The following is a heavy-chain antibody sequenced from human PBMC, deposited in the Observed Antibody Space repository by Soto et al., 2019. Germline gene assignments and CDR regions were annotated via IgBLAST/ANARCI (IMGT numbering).Heavy chain of an antibody. J-gene: IGHJ5*02. V-gene: IGHV1-18*01. CDR2: ISAYNGNT. D-gene: IGHD1-7*01. CDR1: GYTFTSYG. Sequence: QVQLVQSGAEVKKPGASVKVSCKASGYTFTSYGISWVRQAPGQGLEWMGWISAYNGNTNYAQKLQGRVTMTKDTSTITAYMERRSLGSDDSAVYFCARDEGYKWNYGGSWFDLWGQGTLVTVAS. CDR3: ARDEGYKWNYGGSWFDL.